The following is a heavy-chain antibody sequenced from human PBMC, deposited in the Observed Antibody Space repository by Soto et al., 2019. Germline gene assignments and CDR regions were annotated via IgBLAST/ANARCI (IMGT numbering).Heavy chain of an antibody. Sequence: SGPTLVNPTETLTLTCTVSGFSLSNARMGVSWIRQPPGKALEWLAHIFSNDEKSYSTSLKSRLTISKDTSKSQVVLTMTNMDPVDTATYYCARIMDLNYDILTGYYNPQFDYWGQGTLVTVSS. CDR3: ARIMDLNYDILTGYYNPQFDY. CDR2: IFSNDEK. CDR1: GFSLSNARMG. V-gene: IGHV2-26*01. D-gene: IGHD3-9*01. J-gene: IGHJ4*02.